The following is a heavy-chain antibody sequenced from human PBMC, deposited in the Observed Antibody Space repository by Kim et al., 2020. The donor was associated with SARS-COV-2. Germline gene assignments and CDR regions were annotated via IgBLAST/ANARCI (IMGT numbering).Heavy chain of an antibody. V-gene: IGHV1-18*01. CDR3: ARDHQDYGDFQQGFEY. J-gene: IGHJ4*02. Sequence: ASVKVSCKASGYTFTNYGFSWVRQAPGQGLEWMGWISVYSGNTNYAQKFQDRVTMTADTSTNTAYMDLRTLRSDDTAVYYCARDHQDYGDFQQGFEYWGQGTLVTV. D-gene: IGHD4-17*01. CDR1: GYTFTNYG. CDR2: ISVYSGNT.